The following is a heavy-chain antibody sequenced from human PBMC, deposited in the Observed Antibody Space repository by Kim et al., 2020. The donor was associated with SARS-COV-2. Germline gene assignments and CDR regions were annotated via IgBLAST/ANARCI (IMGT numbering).Heavy chain of an antibody. V-gene: IGHV3-53*01. CDR3: ARVGYKDAFDI. CDR2: ST. J-gene: IGHJ3*02. Sequence: STYYADSVTGRFTISRDNSKNTLYLQMNSLRAEDTAMYYCARVGYKDAFDIWGQGTMVTVSS. D-gene: IGHD3-22*01.